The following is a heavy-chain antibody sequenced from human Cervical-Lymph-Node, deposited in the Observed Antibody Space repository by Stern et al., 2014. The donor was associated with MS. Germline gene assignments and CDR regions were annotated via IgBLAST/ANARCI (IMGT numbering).Heavy chain of an antibody. Sequence: VQLMQSGGGLVKPGGSLRLSCAASGFTFSSYSMNWVRQAPGKGLEWVSSISSSSSYIYYADSVKGRFTISRDNAKNSLYLQMNSLRAEDTAVYYCARDRVATTRGWFDPWGQGTLVTVSS. CDR1: GFTFSSYS. D-gene: IGHD5-12*01. CDR2: ISSSSSYI. CDR3: ARDRVATTRGWFDP. J-gene: IGHJ5*02. V-gene: IGHV3-21*01.